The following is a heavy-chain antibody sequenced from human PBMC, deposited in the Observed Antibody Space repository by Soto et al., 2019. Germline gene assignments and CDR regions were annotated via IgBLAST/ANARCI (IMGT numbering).Heavy chain of an antibody. J-gene: IGHJ4*02. Sequence: QVQLQESGPGLVKPSQTLSLTCTVSGGSISSGGYYWSWIRQHPGKGLEWIGYIYYSGSTYYNPSLNRRVTISVDTSKNQFSLKLSSVTAADTAVYYCAGYCSSTSCYTGTDYWGQGTLVTVSS. CDR2: IYYSGST. D-gene: IGHD2-2*02. CDR1: GGSISSGGYY. V-gene: IGHV4-31*03. CDR3: AGYCSSTSCYTGTDY.